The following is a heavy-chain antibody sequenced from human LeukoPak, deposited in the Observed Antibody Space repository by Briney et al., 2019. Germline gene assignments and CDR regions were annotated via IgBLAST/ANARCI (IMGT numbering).Heavy chain of an antibody. CDR2: INWNGGNT. V-gene: IGHV3-20*04. Sequence: GGSLRLSCAASGFTFDDYGMSWVRQAPGKGLEWVSGINWNGGNTGYADSVKGRFTISRDNVKNSLYLQMNSLRAEDTALYYCARAPGVRYYYYMDVWGKGTTITVSS. CDR1: GFTFDDYG. CDR3: ARAPGVRYYYYMDV. J-gene: IGHJ6*03. D-gene: IGHD2-8*01.